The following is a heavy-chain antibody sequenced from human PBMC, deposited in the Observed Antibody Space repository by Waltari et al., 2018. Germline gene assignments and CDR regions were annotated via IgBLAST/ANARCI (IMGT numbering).Heavy chain of an antibody. CDR2: IGISGDTT. D-gene: IGHD1-26*01. Sequence: EVQLVESGGDLVQPGGSLRLSCAASGLTFSDNSLQWVRQAPGTGPEWIASIGISGDTTFYADSVRGRFTISRDNAKSSVYLQMSSLRAEDTAVYYCRLLLVGATEEGYFDSWGQGTLVTVSS. CDR3: RLLLVGATEEGYFDS. J-gene: IGHJ4*02. V-gene: IGHV3-48*04. CDR1: GLTFSDNS.